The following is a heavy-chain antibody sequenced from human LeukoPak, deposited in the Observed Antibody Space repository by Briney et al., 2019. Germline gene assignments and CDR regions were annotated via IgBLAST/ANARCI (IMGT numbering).Heavy chain of an antibody. CDR3: ARDPSSSWYDYYYYYGMDV. J-gene: IGHJ6*02. CDR1: GGSISSSNW. Sequence: SETLSLTCAVSGGSISSSNWWSWVRQPPGKGLGWIGEIYHSGSTNYNPSLKSRVTISVDKSKNQFSLKLSSVTAADTAVYYCARDPSSSWYDYYYYYGMDVWGQGTTVTVSS. V-gene: IGHV4-4*02. CDR2: IYHSGST. D-gene: IGHD6-13*01.